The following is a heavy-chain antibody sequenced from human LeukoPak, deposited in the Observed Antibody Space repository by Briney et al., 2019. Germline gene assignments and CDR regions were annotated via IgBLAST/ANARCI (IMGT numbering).Heavy chain of an antibody. CDR2: IKQAESMI. V-gene: IGHV3-30*02. Sequence: GGSLRLSCAASGFTFINHVMQCVRQAPHKGLWRVSFIKQAESMIHYADCVKGRFTVSRDTAKNTLYLQMNSLGVEDTAVYFCAKESASFHTSGASFDYWGQGTLVTVSS. CDR1: GFTFINHV. CDR3: AKESASFHTSGASFDY. D-gene: IGHD3-10*01. J-gene: IGHJ4*02.